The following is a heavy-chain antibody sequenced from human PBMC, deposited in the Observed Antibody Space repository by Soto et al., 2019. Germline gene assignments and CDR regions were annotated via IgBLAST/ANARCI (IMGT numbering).Heavy chain of an antibody. Sequence: SETLSLTCAVYGGSISSYYWSWIRQPPGKGLEWIGYIYYSGSTNYNPSLKSRVTISVDTSKNQFSLKLSSVTAADTAVYYCARRFQNYDILTGYDAFDIWGQGTMVTVSS. V-gene: IGHV4-59*01. CDR1: GGSISSYY. J-gene: IGHJ3*02. CDR3: ARRFQNYDILTGYDAFDI. D-gene: IGHD3-9*01. CDR2: IYYSGST.